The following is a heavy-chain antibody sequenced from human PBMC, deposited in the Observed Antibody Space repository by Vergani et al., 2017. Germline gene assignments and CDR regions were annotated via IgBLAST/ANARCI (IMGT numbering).Heavy chain of an antibody. CDR2: IYYSGTT. CDR3: ARRDYSSACFDY. CDR1: GGSISSSSYY. D-gene: IGHD6-25*01. V-gene: IGHV4-39*01. Sequence: QVQLQESGPGLVKPSETLSLTCTVSGGSISSSSYYWGWIRQPPGKGLEWIGNIYYSGTTYYNPSLKSRVTISVDTSENQFSLKLSSVTAAETAVYYCARRDYSSACFDYWGQGTLVTVSS. J-gene: IGHJ4*02.